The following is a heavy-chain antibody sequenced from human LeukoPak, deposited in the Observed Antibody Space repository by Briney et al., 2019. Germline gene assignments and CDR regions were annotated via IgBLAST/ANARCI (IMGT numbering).Heavy chain of an antibody. CDR1: GFTFSSYA. J-gene: IGHJ6*03. CDR2: ISYDGSNK. D-gene: IGHD2-15*01. CDR3: ARDPGAATCSGGSCYSNYYYYMDV. Sequence: GGSLRLTCAASGFTFSSYAMHWVRQAPGKGLEWVAVISYDGSNKYYADSVKGRFTISRDNSKNTLYLQMNSLRAEDTAVYYCARDPGAATCSGGSCYSNYYYYMDVWGKGTTVIVSS. V-gene: IGHV3-30*01.